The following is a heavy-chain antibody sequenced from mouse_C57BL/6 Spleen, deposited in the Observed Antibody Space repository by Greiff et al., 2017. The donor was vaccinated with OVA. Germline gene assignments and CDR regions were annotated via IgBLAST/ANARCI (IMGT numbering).Heavy chain of an antibody. J-gene: IGHJ3*01. CDR2: IDPESGGT. CDR3: TSPIYYGNYRFAY. Sequence: QVQLQQSGAELVRPGASVTLSCKASGYTFTDYEMHWVKQTPVHGLEWIGAIDPESGGTAYNQKFKGKAILTADKSSSTAYMELRSLTYEDSAVYYCTSPIYYGNYRFAYWGQGTLVTVSA. D-gene: IGHD2-1*01. CDR1: GYTFTDYE. V-gene: IGHV1-15*01.